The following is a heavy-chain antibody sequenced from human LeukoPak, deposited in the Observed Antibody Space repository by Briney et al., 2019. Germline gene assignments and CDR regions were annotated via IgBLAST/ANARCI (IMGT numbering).Heavy chain of an antibody. CDR1: GGSISSSSYY. J-gene: IGHJ4*02. CDR2: IYYSGNT. V-gene: IGHV4-39*07. Sequence: SETLSLTCTVSGGSISSSSYYWGWIRQPPGKGLEWIGSIYYSGNTYYNTSLKSRVTISVDTSKNQFSLKLSSVTAADTAVYYCARDLAPFDYWGQGTLVTVSS. D-gene: IGHD3-16*01. CDR3: ARDLAPFDY.